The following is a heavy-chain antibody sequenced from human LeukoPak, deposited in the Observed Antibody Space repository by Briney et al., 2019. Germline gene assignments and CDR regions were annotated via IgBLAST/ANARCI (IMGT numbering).Heavy chain of an antibody. CDR2: IKWDGTET. V-gene: IGHV3-7*01. J-gene: IGHJ4*02. Sequence: PGGSLRLSCAASGFTFSDYWMSWVRQIPGKGLEWVADIKWDGTETYYVDSVKGRSTISRDDAKNSLYLQMNRLRVEDTAIYYCARSPTRRCDYWGQGTLVTVSS. CDR1: GFTFSDYW. CDR3: ARSPTRRCDY. D-gene: IGHD1-1*01.